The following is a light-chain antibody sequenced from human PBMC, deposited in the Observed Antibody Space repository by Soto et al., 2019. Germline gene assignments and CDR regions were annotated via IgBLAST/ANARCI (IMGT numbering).Light chain of an antibody. Sequence: EIVLTQSPGTLSLSPGERATLSCRASQSVSSSYLGWYQQKPGQAPRLLIYGASSRATGIPDRFSGSGSGTEFTLTISRLEPEDFALYYCQQSGSSPRTFGQGTKLEIK. J-gene: IGKJ2*02. CDR3: QQSGSSPRT. CDR1: QSVSSSY. V-gene: IGKV3-20*01. CDR2: GAS.